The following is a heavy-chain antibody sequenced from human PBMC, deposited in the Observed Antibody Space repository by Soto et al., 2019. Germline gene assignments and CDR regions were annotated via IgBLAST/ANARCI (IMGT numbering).Heavy chain of an antibody. CDR2: ICAYNGNT. J-gene: IGHJ3*02. CDR1: GYTFTSYG. D-gene: IGHD3-16*02. Sequence: VKVSCKASGYTFTSYGISWVRQAPGQGLEWMGWICAYNGNTNYAQKFQGRVTMTRDTSTSTVYMELSSLRSEDTAVYYCARDKKVDLMITFGGVIVTQNAFDIWGQGTMVTVSS. V-gene: IGHV1-18*01. CDR3: ARDKKVDLMITFGGVIVTQNAFDI.